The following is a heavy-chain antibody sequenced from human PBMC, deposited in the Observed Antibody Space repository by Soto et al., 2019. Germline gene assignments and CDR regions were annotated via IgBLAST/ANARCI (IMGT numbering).Heavy chain of an antibody. V-gene: IGHV5-10-1*01. CDR3: ARIIADVDYYYYVMDV. J-gene: IGHJ6*02. CDR2: IDPSDSYT. D-gene: IGHD6-13*01. Sequence: GESLKISCEGSGYSFTNYWINWGRQMPGKGLEWMGRIDPSDSYTNYSPSFQGHVTISADKSISTAYLQWSSLKASDTAIYYCARIIADVDYYYYVMDVWGQGTTVTVSS. CDR1: GYSFTNYW.